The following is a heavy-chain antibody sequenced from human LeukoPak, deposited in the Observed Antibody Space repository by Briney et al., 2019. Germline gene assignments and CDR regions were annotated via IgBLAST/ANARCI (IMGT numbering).Heavy chain of an antibody. CDR3: ALLVVTVGTPYYYYGVDV. D-gene: IGHD3-22*01. CDR1: GYTFTGYY. Sequence: ASVKVSCKASGYTFTGYYMHWVRQAPGQGLEWMGWINPNSGGTNYAPRFQGSVTMTRDTSISTAYMDLSRLRSDDTAVYYCALLVVTVGTPYYYYGVDVWGQGTTVTVSS. V-gene: IGHV1-2*02. CDR2: INPNSGGT. J-gene: IGHJ6*02.